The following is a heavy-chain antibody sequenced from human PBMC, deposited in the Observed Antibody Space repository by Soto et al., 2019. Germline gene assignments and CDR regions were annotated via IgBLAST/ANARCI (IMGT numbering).Heavy chain of an antibody. CDR2: IHSSGST. D-gene: IGHD6-13*01. Sequence: SETLSLTCTVSGASMNSYHWSWIRQPAGKGLEWIGHIHSSGSTNYNPSLKSRVTMSVDTSKNQFSLRLMSLTAADTAVYYCARDQGVAAAGITWFDPWGQGALVTVSS. CDR1: GASMNSYH. J-gene: IGHJ5*02. V-gene: IGHV4-4*07. CDR3: ARDQGVAAAGITWFDP.